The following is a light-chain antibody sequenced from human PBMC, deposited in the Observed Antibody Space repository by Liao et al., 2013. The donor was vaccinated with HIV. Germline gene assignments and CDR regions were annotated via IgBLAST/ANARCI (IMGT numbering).Light chain of an antibody. CDR3: QAWDTRVSYV. CDR2: SDS. J-gene: IGLJ1*01. CDR1: NIGRKS. Sequence: YVMTQPPSVSVVPGQTATITCGGNNIGRKSVHWYQQKPGQAPVLVIFSDSDRPSGIPERFSGSNSGNTATLTISRVEAGDEAVYYCQAWDTRVSYVFGTGTTVTVL. V-gene: IGLV3-21*01.